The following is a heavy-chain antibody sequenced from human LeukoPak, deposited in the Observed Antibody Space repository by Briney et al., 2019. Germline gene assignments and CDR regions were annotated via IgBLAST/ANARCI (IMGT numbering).Heavy chain of an antibody. CDR1: GGSISSGDYY. D-gene: IGHD3-10*01. J-gene: IGHJ5*02. Sequence: PSQTLSLTCTVSGGSISSGDYYWSWIRQPPGKGLEWIGYIYYSGSTYYNPSLKSRVTISVDTSKNQFSLKLSSVTAADTAVYYCARVFYYGSGSIHNWFDTWGQGTLVTVSS. CDR3: ARVFYYGSGSIHNWFDT. CDR2: IYYSGST. V-gene: IGHV4-30-4*08.